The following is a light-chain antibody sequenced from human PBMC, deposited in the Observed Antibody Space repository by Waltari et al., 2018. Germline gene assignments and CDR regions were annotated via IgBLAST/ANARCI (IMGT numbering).Light chain of an antibody. J-gene: IGKJ4*01. CDR1: QSIDNY. CDR3: HQRSNWPLT. V-gene: IGKV3-11*01. CDR2: DAS. Sequence: ELVLTQSPATLSLSPGERATLSCRASQSIDNYLAWYQQKPGQVPRLLIYDASNRATGIPARFSGSRSGADFTLIISSLEPEDFAVYYCHQRSNWPLTFGGGTKVEIK.